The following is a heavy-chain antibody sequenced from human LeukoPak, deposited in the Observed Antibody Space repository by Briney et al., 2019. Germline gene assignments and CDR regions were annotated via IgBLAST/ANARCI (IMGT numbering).Heavy chain of an antibody. Sequence: GGSLRLSCAASGFTFSSYAMSWVRQAPGKGLEWVSATSGSGGSTYYADSVKGRFTISRDNSKNTLYLQMNSLRAEDTAVYYCAKMRRGYSYVDAFDIWGQGTMVTVSS. D-gene: IGHD5-18*01. CDR3: AKMRRGYSYVDAFDI. V-gene: IGHV3-23*01. CDR1: GFTFSSYA. CDR2: TSGSGGST. J-gene: IGHJ3*02.